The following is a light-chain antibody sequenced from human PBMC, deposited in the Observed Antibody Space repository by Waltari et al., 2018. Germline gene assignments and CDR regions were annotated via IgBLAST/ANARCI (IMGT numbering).Light chain of an antibody. CDR2: NVS. J-gene: IGLJ2*01. CDR3: SSYTSSSTPS. Sequence: QSALTQPASVSGSPGQSITISCPGPSSDVGGYNYVSWYPPHPGKAPKLMIYNVSNRPSGVSNRFSGSKSGNTASLTISGLQAEDEADYYCSSYTSSSTPSFGGGTKLTVL. V-gene: IGLV2-14*03. CDR1: SSDVGGYNY.